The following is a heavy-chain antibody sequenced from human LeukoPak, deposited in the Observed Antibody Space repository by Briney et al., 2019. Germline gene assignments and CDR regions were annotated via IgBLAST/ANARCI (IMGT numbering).Heavy chain of an antibody. D-gene: IGHD3-22*01. Sequence: SSETLSLTCAVYGGSFSGYYWSWIRQPPGKGLEWIGEINHSGSTNYNPSLKSRVTISVDTSKNQFSLKLSSVTAADTAVCYCARGQGYYYDSSGPYGYWGQGTLVTVSS. CDR3: ARGQGYYYDSSGPYGY. CDR2: INHSGST. V-gene: IGHV4-34*01. J-gene: IGHJ4*02. CDR1: GGSFSGYY.